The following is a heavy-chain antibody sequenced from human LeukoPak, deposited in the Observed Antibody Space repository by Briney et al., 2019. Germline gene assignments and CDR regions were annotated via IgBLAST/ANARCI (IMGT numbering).Heavy chain of an antibody. V-gene: IGHV3-53*01. CDR2: TYTGGNS. D-gene: IGHD3-22*01. Sequence: GGSLRLSCAGSGFTGSSIHMVWVRQAPGKGLEWVSVTYTGGNSYYADSVKGRFIISRDISKNTLYLQMNSLRAEDSALYYCARGGRGSAAVVAPRSFDIWGQGTMVTVSS. CDR3: ARGGRGSAAVVAPRSFDI. J-gene: IGHJ3*02. CDR1: GFTGSSIH.